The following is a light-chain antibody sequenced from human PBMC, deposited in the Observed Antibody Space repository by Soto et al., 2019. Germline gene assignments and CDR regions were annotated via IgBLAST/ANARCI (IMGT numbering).Light chain of an antibody. Sequence: DIQMTQSPSTLSASVGDTVTITCRASQSIGTYLAWYQQKPGAAPNLLIYKASTLERGVPSRFSGSGSWTEFTLTIRSLQPDDFGTYSCQPYNSDSRTFGQGTKVDIK. CDR1: QSIGTY. J-gene: IGKJ1*01. V-gene: IGKV1-5*03. CDR2: KAS. CDR3: QPYNSDSRT.